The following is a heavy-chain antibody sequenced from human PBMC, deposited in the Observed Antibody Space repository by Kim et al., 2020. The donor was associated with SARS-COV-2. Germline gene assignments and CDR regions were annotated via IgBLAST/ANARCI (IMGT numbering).Heavy chain of an antibody. V-gene: IGHV3-23*01. CDR3: AKCHPGWGNDAFDI. Sequence: GGSLRLSCAASGFTFSNYAMSWVRQAPGKGLEWVSYIRGGGAGTLYADSVKGRCTISRDNSRNTLSLQLNSLSAEDTAIYDCAKCHPGWGNDAFDIRGLGKMVTVSS. CDR1: GFTFSNYA. D-gene: IGHD3-10*01. CDR2: IRGGGAGT. J-gene: IGHJ3*02.